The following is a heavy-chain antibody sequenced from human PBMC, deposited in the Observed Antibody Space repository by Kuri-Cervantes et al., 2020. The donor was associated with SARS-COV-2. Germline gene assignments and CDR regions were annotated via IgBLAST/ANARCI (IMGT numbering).Heavy chain of an antibody. V-gene: IGHV1-24*01. CDR3: ATGISLRFLEWLAAFDI. D-gene: IGHD3-3*01. J-gene: IGHJ3*02. CDR2: FDREDGKR. Sequence: ASVKVSCKVSGYTLPELSMHWVRQAPGKGLEWMGGFDREDGKRVYAQKFQGGVTMTEDTSTRTAYMELSSLRSEDTAVYYCATGISLRFLEWLAAFDIWGQGTMVTVSS. CDR1: GYTLPELS.